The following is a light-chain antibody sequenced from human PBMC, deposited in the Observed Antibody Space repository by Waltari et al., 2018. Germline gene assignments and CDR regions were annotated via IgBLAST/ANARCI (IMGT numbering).Light chain of an antibody. Sequence: QSALTQPASVSGSPGQSVTISCTGVSSHGDEYRIHSWFRQHPGKAPKLILYDVSNRASDISNRFSGYKSGNTASLTISRLQADDEADYFCNSPYGGYNNVIFGGGTKLTVL. CDR1: SSHGDEYRI. J-gene: IGLJ2*01. CDR2: DVS. V-gene: IGLV2-14*03. CDR3: NSPYGGYNNVI.